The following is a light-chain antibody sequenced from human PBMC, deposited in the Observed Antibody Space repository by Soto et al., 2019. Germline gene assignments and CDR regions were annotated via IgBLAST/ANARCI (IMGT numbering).Light chain of an antibody. CDR3: QQFNSYRPLT. J-gene: IGKJ4*01. CDR2: DAS. V-gene: IGKV1-13*02. CDR1: QGISSA. Sequence: AIQLTQSPSSLSASVGDRVTITCRASQGISSALAWYQQKPGKAPKLLIYDASSLESGVPSRFSGSGSGTDFTPTISSLQPEDFATYYCQQFNSYRPLTFGGGTKVEIK.